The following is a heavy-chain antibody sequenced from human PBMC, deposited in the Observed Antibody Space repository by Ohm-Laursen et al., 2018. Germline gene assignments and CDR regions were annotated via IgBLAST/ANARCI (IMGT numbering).Heavy chain of an antibody. CDR2: IYSGGST. D-gene: IGHD1-7*01. V-gene: IGHV3-53*01. CDR1: GFTVSSNY. CDR3: AKGPEHINWNYGDY. J-gene: IGHJ4*02. Sequence: SLRLSCAASGFTVSSNYMSWVRQAPGKGLEWVSVIYSGGSTYYADSVKGRFTISRDNSKSTLYLQMNSLRAEDTAVYYCAKGPEHINWNYGDYWGQGTLVTVSS.